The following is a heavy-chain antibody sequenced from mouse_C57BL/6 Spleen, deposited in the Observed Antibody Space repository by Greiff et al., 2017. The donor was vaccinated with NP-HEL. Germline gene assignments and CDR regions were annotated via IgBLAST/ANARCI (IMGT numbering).Heavy chain of an antibody. V-gene: IGHV1-59*01. CDR3: HYDGSSYGY. CDR1: GYTFTSYW. J-gene: IGHJ2*01. D-gene: IGHD1-1*01. Sequence: VQLQQSGAELVRPGTSVKLSCKASGYTFTSYWMHWVKQRPGQGLEWIGVIDPSDSYTNYNQKFKGKATLTVDTSSSTASMQLSSLTSEDSAVYYCHYDGSSYGYWGQGTTLTVSS. CDR2: IDPSDSYT.